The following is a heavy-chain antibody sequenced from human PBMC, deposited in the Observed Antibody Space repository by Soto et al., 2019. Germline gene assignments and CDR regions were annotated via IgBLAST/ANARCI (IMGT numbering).Heavy chain of an antibody. V-gene: IGHV1-2*02. Sequence: GASVKVSCKASGFTFTGHYIHWVRQAPGQGLEWMGWINPNSGGTSYAQKFQGRLTMTTDTSITTAYMELSRLSSDDTAFYYCAKSGSFFRTSLGYFDYWGQGTLVTV. D-gene: IGHD1-1*01. CDR2: INPNSGGT. CDR3: AKSGSFFRTSLGYFDY. J-gene: IGHJ4*02. CDR1: GFTFTGHY.